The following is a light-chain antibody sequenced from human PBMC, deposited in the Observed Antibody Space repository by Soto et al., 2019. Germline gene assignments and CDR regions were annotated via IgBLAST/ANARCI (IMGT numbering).Light chain of an antibody. CDR1: QGISSY. CDR3: QKYYSYPYT. J-gene: IGKJ2*01. CDR2: AAS. V-gene: IGKV1-8*01. Sequence: AIRMTQSPSSLSASTGDRVTITCRASQGISSYLAWYQQKPGKAPKLLIYAASTLQSGVPSRFSGSGSWTDCTLTSSCLQSEDFSTYYCQKYYSYPYTFGQGTKLEIK.